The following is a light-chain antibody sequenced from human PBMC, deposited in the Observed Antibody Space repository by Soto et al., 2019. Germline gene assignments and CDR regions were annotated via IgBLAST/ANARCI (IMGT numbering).Light chain of an antibody. CDR3: QSYDSSPSGSHVV. CDR2: DNN. V-gene: IGLV1-40*01. CDR1: SSIIGAGYV. J-gene: IGLJ2*01. Sequence: QSVLTQPPSVSGAPGQRVTISCTGSSSIIGAGYVVHWYQQLPGTAPKLLIYDNNNRPSGVPDRFSGSKSGTSASLAITGLQAEDEADYYCQSYDSSPSGSHVVFGGGTKLTVL.